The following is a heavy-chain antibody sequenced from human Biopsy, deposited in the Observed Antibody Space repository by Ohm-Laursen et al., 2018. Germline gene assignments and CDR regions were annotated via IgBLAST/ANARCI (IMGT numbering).Heavy chain of an antibody. Sequence: GTLSLTWTVSGDSLSSGPDNWSWVRQPPGQGLEYIGFIYSGGNTNYNPSLQNRVTMSVDTSKNQFSLKLSSVIAVDTAVYYCARGRRTSGWPYFANWGQGTLVIVSS. D-gene: IGHD6-19*01. CDR3: ARGRRTSGWPYFAN. CDR2: IYSGGNT. CDR1: GDSLSSGPDN. V-gene: IGHV4-61*01. J-gene: IGHJ4*02.